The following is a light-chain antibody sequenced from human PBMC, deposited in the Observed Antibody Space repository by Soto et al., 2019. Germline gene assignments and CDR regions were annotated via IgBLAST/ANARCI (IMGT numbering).Light chain of an antibody. V-gene: IGKV1-12*02. CDR2: GAS. CDR3: QQANSFPS. CDR1: QDVSNW. J-gene: IGKJ5*01. Sequence: DIPMTQSPSSRSASVGDRVTITCRASQDVSNWLAWYQQKPGKAPKLLISGASSLQSGVPSRFSGSGSGTDFSLTISSLQPEDFATYFCQQANSFPSFGQGTRLEIK.